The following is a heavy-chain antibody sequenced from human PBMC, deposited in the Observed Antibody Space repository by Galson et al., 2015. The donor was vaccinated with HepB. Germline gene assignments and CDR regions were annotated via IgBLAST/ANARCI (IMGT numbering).Heavy chain of an antibody. V-gene: IGHV1-18*01. CDR3: ARGAIVVVVGATQNNWFDP. Sequence: SVKVSCKASGYTFSGYSITWVRQAPGQGLEWMGWISPYNRDTNYAQKFQGRVTMTTDTSTSTAYMELRSLRFDGTAVYYCARGAIVVVVGATQNNWFDPWGQGTLVTVSS. D-gene: IGHD2-15*01. J-gene: IGHJ5*02. CDR2: ISPYNRDT. CDR1: GYTFSGYS.